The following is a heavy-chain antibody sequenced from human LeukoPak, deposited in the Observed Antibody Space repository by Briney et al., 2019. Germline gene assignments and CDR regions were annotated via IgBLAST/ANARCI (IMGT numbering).Heavy chain of an antibody. CDR3: AKSYSYRGYFDY. D-gene: IGHD3-16*02. CDR1: GYTFTSYY. CDR2: INSSGGTT. V-gene: IGHV1-46*01. Sequence: ASVKVSRKASGYTFTSYYMHWVRQAPGQGLEWMGIINSSGGTTTYAQKFQGRVTMTRDTSTSTVYMELSSLTSEDTAVYYCAKSYSYRGYFDYWGQGTLVTVSS. J-gene: IGHJ4*02.